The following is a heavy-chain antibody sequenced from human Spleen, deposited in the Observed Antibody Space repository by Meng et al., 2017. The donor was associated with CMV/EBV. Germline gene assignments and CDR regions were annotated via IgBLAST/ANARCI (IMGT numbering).Heavy chain of an antibody. Sequence: QVQLQESGPGLVKPSGTLSPTCAVSGGAISSGNLGTWVRQVPGKGLELIGEIYHSGSTNYNPSLKSRVTISVDKFKNQFSLKLGSVTAADTAVYYCARIERRRILKYCGSDCSTTDYWGQGTLVTVSS. CDR1: GGAISSGNL. CDR2: IYHSGST. CDR3: ARIERRRILKYCGSDCSTTDY. D-gene: IGHD2-21*02. V-gene: IGHV4-4*02. J-gene: IGHJ4*02.